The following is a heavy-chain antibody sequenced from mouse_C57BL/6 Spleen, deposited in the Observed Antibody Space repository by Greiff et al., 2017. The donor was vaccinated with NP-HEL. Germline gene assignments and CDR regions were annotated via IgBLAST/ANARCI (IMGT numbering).Heavy chain of an antibody. CDR3: ARDYGSSYRYFDV. D-gene: IGHD1-1*01. CDR2: INPSSGYT. J-gene: IGHJ1*03. Sequence: VQLQQSGAELAKPGASVKLSCKASGYTFTSYWMHWVKQRPGQGLEWIGYINPSSGYTTYNQKFKDKATLTADKSSSTAYMQLSSLTYEDSAVYYCARDYGSSYRYFDVWGTGTTVTVSS. CDR1: GYTFTSYW. V-gene: IGHV1-7*01.